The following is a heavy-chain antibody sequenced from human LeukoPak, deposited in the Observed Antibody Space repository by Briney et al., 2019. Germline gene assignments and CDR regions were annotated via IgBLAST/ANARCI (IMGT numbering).Heavy chain of an antibody. D-gene: IGHD3-22*01. CDR3: ASPGITTFDY. CDR2: INHSGST. CDR1: GGSFSGYY. V-gene: IGHV4-34*01. J-gene: IGHJ4*02. Sequence: PSETLSLTCAVYGGSFSGYYWSWIRQPPGKGLEWIGEINHSGSTYYNPSLKSRVTISVDTSKNQFSLKLNSVTAADTAVYYCASPGITTFDYWGQGTLVTVSS.